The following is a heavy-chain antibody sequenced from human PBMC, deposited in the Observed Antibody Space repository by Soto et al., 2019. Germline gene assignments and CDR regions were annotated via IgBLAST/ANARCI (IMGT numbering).Heavy chain of an antibody. CDR2: INHSGST. CDR3: ARGRAYYDFWSGYSRDYYYGMDV. CDR1: GGSFSGYY. V-gene: IGHV4-34*01. D-gene: IGHD3-3*01. Sequence: QVQLQQWGAGLLKPSETLSLTCAVYGGSFSGYYWSWIRQPPGKGLEWSGEINHSGSTNYNPSHKSRVAISVDTTTNRFSLKLGSVTAADTAVYYCARGRAYYDFWSGYSRDYYYGMDVWGQGTTVTVSS. J-gene: IGHJ6*02.